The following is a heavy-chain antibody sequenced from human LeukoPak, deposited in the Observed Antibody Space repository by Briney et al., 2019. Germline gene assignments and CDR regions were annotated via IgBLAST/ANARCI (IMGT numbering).Heavy chain of an antibody. CDR3: ARVTMVRGVNWYFDL. J-gene: IGHJ2*01. Sequence: PSETLSFTCAVYGGSFSGYYWSWIRQPPGKGLEWIGEINHSGGTNYNPSLKSRVTISVDTSKNQFSLKLSSVTAADTAVYYCARVTMVRGVNWYFDLWGRGTLVTVSS. V-gene: IGHV4-34*01. D-gene: IGHD3-10*01. CDR2: INHSGGT. CDR1: GGSFSGYY.